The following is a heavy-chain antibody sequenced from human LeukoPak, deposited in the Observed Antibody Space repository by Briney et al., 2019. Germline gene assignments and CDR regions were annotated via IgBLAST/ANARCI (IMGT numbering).Heavy chain of an antibody. J-gene: IGHJ4*02. Sequence: PGRSLRLSCAPSGFTFSSHAIHWVRQARGKGLEWVATVSYDGSDKYYADSVKGRFTISRDNSKNTLYLQMSSLRAEDTAVYYCARDRCTNGVCYLDYWGQGTLVTVSS. CDR1: GFTFSSHA. V-gene: IGHV3-33*05. CDR3: ARDRCTNGVCYLDY. CDR2: VSYDGSDK. D-gene: IGHD2-8*01.